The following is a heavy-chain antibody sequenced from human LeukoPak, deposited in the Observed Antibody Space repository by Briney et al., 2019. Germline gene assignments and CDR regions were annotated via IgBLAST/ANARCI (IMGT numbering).Heavy chain of an antibody. CDR3: ARGSMWSGYDY. CDR1: GFTFSSYS. CDR2: ISSSSSYI. Sequence: GGALRLSCAASGFTFSSYSMNWVRPAPGKGLEWVSSISSSSSYIYYADSVKGRFTISRDNAKNSLYLQMNSLRAEDTAVYYCARGSMWSGYDYWGQGTLVTVSS. J-gene: IGHJ4*02. D-gene: IGHD3-3*01. V-gene: IGHV3-21*01.